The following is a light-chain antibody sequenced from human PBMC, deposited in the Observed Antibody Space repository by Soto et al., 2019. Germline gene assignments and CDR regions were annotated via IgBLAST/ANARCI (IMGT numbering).Light chain of an antibody. CDR3: QSYDSSNQVV. CDR2: EDN. J-gene: IGLJ2*01. Sequence: NFLLTQPHSVSESPGKTVTISCTRSSGSIASNYVQWYQQRPGSAPTTVIYEDNQRPSGVPDRFSGSIDSSSNSASLTISGLKTEDEADYYSQSYDSSNQVVFGGGTKVTVL. CDR1: SGSIASNY. V-gene: IGLV6-57*04.